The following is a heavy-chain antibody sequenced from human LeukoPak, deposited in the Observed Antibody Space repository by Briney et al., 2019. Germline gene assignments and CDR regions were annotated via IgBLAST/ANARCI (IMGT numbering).Heavy chain of an antibody. CDR1: GYTFTSYD. CDR2: MNPNSGNT. D-gene: IGHD5-18*01. J-gene: IGHJ6*03. V-gene: IGHV1-8*01. CDR3: ARDAVDTAMVSRPHYYYYYYMDV. Sequence: ASVKVSCKASGYTFTSYDINWVRQATGQGLEWMGWMNPNSGNTGCAQKFQGRVTMTRDMFTSTVYMELSSLRSEDTAVYYCARDAVDTAMVSRPHYYYYYYMDVWGKGTTVTVSS.